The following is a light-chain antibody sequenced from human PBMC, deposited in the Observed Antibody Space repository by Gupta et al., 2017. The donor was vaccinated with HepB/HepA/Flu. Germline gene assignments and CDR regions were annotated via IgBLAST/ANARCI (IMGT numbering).Light chain of an antibody. Sequence: EIVLTQSPGTLSLSPGERATLSCRASQSVSSSHLAWYQQKPGQAPRLLIYGAARRATGIPDRFSGSGSGTDFTLTISRREPEDFAVYYCQQYGSSPPMCSFGQGTKLEIK. CDR2: GAA. CDR3: QQYGSSPPMCS. J-gene: IGKJ2*04. V-gene: IGKV3-20*01. CDR1: QSVSSSH.